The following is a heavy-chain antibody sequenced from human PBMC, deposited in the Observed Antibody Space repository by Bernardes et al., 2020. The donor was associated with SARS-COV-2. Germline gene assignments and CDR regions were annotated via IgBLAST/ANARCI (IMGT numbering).Heavy chain of an antibody. V-gene: IGHV3-48*01. D-gene: IGHD2-15*01. CDR1: GFTFSSYN. J-gene: IGHJ4*02. CDR2: ISGGSSTI. Sequence: LRLSCAASGFTFSSYNMNWVRQAPGKGLEWVSYISGGSSTIFYADSVKGRFTISRDNADNSLFLQMNSLRADDTAIYYCARDQERYCSGGSCYFHYWGQGTLVTVSS. CDR3: ARDQERYCSGGSCYFHY.